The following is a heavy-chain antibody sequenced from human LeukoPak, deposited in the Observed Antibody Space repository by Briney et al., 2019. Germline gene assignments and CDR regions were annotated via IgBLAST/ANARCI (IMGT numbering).Heavy chain of an antibody. CDR3: AKSGGYQLLFSLGGAFDI. D-gene: IGHD2-2*01. J-gene: IGHJ3*02. V-gene: IGHV3-30*07. Sequence: PGRSLRLSCAAAGFTFSSYAMHWVRQAPGKGLEWVAVISYDGSNKYYADSVKGRFTISRDNSKNTLYLQMNSLRAEDTAVYYCAKSGGYQLLFSLGGAFDIWGQGTMVTVSS. CDR2: ISYDGSNK. CDR1: GFTFSSYA.